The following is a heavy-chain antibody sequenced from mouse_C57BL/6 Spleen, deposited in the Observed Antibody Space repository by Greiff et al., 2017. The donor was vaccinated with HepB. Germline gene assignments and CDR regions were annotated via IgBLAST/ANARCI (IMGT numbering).Heavy chain of an antibody. CDR3: ARRPIYAMDY. CDR2: ISGGGGNT. Sequence: EVKLQESGGGLVKPGGSLKLSCAASGFTFSSYTMSWVRQTPEKRLEWVATISGGGGNTYYPDSVKGRFTISRDNAKNTLYLQMSSLRSEDTALYYCARRPIYAMDYWGQGTSVTVSS. J-gene: IGHJ4*01. V-gene: IGHV5-9*01. CDR1: GFTFSSYT.